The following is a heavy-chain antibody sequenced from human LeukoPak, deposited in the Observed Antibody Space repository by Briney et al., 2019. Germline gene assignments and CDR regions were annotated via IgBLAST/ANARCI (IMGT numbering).Heavy chain of an antibody. D-gene: IGHD2-15*01. CDR3: ARRVAAIHAFDV. V-gene: IGHV5-51*01. Sequence: GESLKISCQGPGYSFTSYWIAWVRQMPGKGLEWMGIIYPGDSDTRYSPSFQGQVTISADKSISTAYLQWSSLKASDTAMYYCARRVAAIHAFDVWGQGTMVTVSS. CDR1: GYSFTSYW. J-gene: IGHJ3*01. CDR2: IYPGDSDT.